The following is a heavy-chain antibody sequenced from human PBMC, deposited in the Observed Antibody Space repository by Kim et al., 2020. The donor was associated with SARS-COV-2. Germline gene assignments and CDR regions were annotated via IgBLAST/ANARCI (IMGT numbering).Heavy chain of an antibody. CDR1: GYSFTSYW. D-gene: IGHD4-4*01. CDR3: ATATTVTTSGLDP. J-gene: IGHJ5*02. CDR2: IYPGDSDT. Sequence: GESLKISCKGSGYSFTSYWIGWVRQMPGKGLEWMGIIYPGDSDTRYSPSFQGQVTISADKSISTAYLQWSSLKASDTAMYYCATATTVTTSGLDPWGQGTLVTVSS. V-gene: IGHV5-51*01.